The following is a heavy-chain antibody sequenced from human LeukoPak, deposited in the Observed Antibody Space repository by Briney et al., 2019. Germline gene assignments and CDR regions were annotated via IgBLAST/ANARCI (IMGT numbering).Heavy chain of an antibody. D-gene: IGHD2-15*01. CDR2: ITGSGGGT. J-gene: IGHJ4*02. V-gene: IGHV3-23*01. CDR3: AKGLKGCSGAGCYYFFDF. CDR1: GFAFSNYA. Sequence: GGSLRLSCAASGFAFSNYAMSWVRQAPGKGLEWVSSITGSGGGTYYVDSVKGRFTISRDNSKNTLDPQMNSLRAEDTAVYYCAKGLKGCSGAGCYYFFDFWGQGTLVTVSS.